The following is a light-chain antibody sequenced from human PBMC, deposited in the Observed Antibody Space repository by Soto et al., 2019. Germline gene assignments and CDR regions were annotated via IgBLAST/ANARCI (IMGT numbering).Light chain of an antibody. CDR2: AAS. CDR3: QQSYSTPWT. V-gene: IGKV1-39*01. J-gene: IGKJ1*01. Sequence: DIQMTPSPSSLSASLRDRVTITCRASHNTRGYLNWYQQKPGKAPKLLIYAASNLQSGIPSRFSGSGSETDFTLTISSLQPEDFATYYCQQSYSTPWTFGQGTKVDIK. CDR1: HNTRGY.